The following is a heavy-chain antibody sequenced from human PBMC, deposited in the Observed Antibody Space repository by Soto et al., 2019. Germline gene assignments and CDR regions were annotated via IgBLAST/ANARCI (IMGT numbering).Heavy chain of an antibody. D-gene: IGHD5-18*01. CDR1: GFTFSSYA. V-gene: IGHV3-30-3*01. J-gene: IGHJ4*02. CDR2: ISYDGSNK. CDR3: ARDEDTYYFDY. Sequence: GGSLRLSCAASGFTFSSYAMHWVRQAPGKGLEWVAVISYDGSNKYYADSVKGRFTISRDNSKNTLHLQMNSLRAEDTAVYYCARDEDTYYFDYWGQGTLVTVSS.